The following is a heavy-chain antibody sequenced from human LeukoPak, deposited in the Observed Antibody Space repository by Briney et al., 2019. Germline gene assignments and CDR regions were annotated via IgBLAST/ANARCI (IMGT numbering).Heavy chain of an antibody. CDR3: ARSGYSYGYVYYYMDV. CDR2: IIPIFGTA. CDR1: GGTFSSYA. Sequence: GASVKVSCKASGGTFSSYAISWVRQAPGQGLEWMGGIIPIFGTANYAQKFQGRVTITTDESTSTAYMELSSLRSEDTAVYYCARSGYSYGYVYYYMDVWGKGTTITVSS. J-gene: IGHJ6*03. V-gene: IGHV1-69*05. D-gene: IGHD5-18*01.